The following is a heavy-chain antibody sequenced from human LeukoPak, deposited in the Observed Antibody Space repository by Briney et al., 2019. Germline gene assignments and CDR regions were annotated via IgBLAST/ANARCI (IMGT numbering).Heavy chain of an antibody. J-gene: IGHJ6*02. CDR2: IYSGGGT. V-gene: IGHV3-53*01. D-gene: IGHD3-22*01. Sequence: PGGSLRLSCAASGFIVSNYYMSWVRQAPGKGLEWVSVIYSGGGTYYADSVKGRFTISRDNAKNSLYLQMNSLRAEDTAVYYCARAKHYYDSSGYYDHYGMDVWGQGTTVTVSS. CDR3: ARAKHYYDSSGYYDHYGMDV. CDR1: GFIVSNYY.